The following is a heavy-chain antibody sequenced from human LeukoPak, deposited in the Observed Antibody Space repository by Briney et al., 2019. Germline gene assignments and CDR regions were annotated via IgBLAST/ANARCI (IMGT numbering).Heavy chain of an antibody. J-gene: IGHJ4*02. CDR1: GFTFSSYV. CDR3: ARGGGYCSRTDCYGIDY. CDR2: IDGNGGST. V-gene: IGHV3-64*01. D-gene: IGHD2-2*01. Sequence: GGSLRLSCTASGFTFSSYVMHWVRQAPGKGLEYVSTIDGNGGSTYYANSVKGRFTISRDNSKNTLNLQMGSLRAEDMAVDYCARGGGYCSRTDCYGIDYWGQGTLVTVSS.